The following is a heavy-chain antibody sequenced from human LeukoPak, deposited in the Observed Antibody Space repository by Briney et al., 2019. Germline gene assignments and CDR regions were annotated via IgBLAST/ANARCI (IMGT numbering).Heavy chain of an antibody. V-gene: IGHV3-33*01. Sequence: GGSLRLSCAASGFTFSSYGMHWVRQAPGKGLEWVAVIWYDGSNKYYADSVKGRFTISRDNSKNTPYLQMNSLRAEDTAVYYCARGFLRGYCSGGSCYPRSWGQGTLVTVSS. J-gene: IGHJ5*02. D-gene: IGHD2-15*01. CDR2: IWYDGSNK. CDR3: ARGFLRGYCSGGSCYPRS. CDR1: GFTFSSYG.